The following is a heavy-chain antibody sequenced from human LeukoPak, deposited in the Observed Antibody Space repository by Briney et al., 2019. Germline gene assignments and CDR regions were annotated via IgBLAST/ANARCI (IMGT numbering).Heavy chain of an antibody. V-gene: IGHV3-66*01. J-gene: IGHJ4*02. CDR1: GFTVSSNY. CDR3: AKSAAEVTAMTLDY. Sequence: GGSLRLSCAVSGFTVSSNYMSWVRQAPGKGLEWVSLIYSGGTTYYADSVKGRFTISRDNSKNTLYLQMNSLRAEDTAVYYCAKSAAEVTAMTLDYWGQGTLVTVSS. D-gene: IGHD2-21*02. CDR2: IYSGGTT.